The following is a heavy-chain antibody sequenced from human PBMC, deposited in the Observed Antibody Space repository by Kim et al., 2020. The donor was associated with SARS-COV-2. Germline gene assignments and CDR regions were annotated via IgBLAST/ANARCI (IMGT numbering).Heavy chain of an antibody. D-gene: IGHD4-17*01. J-gene: IGHJ6*02. Sequence: ASVKVSCKASGYTFTSYAMHWVRQAPGQRLEWMGWINAGNGNTKYSQKFQGRVTITRDTSASTAYMELSSLRSEDTAVYYCATMTTVTGRPYYYYGMDVWGQGTTVTVSS. CDR2: INAGNGNT. CDR3: ATMTTVTGRPYYYYGMDV. CDR1: GYTFTSYA. V-gene: IGHV1-3*01.